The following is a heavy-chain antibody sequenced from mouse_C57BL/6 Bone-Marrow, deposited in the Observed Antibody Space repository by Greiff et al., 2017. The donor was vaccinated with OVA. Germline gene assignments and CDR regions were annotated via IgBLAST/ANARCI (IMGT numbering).Heavy chain of an antibody. J-gene: IGHJ3*01. CDR3: TLNYYGSSLAWFAY. V-gene: IGHV14-4*01. CDR2: IDPENGDT. D-gene: IGHD1-1*01. CDR1: GFNIKDDY. Sequence: EVQVVESGAELVRPGASVKLSCTASGFNIKDDYMHWVKQRPEQGLEWIGWIDPENGDTEYASKFQGKATITADTSSNTAYLQLSSLTSEDTAVYYCTLNYYGSSLAWFAYWGQGTLVTVSA.